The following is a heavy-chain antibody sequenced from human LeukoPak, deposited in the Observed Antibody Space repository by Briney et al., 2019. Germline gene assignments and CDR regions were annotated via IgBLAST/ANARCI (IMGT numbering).Heavy chain of an antibody. J-gene: IGHJ6*03. V-gene: IGHV3-48*03. D-gene: IGHD3-9*01. CDR2: ISSSGSTI. CDR1: GFTFSSYE. CDR3: AKEYLEWFPMDV. Sequence: GGSLRLSCAASGFTFSSYEMNWVRQAPGKGLEWVSYISSSGSTIYYADSVKGRFTISRDNAKNSLYLQMNSLRAEDTAVYYCAKEYLEWFPMDVWGKGTKVTISS.